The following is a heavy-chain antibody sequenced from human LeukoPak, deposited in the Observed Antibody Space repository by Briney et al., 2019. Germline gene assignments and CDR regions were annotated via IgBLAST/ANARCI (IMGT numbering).Heavy chain of an antibody. CDR2: IRTDGTI. D-gene: IGHD2/OR15-2a*01. CDR1: GFPFSNYV. J-gene: IGHJ3*02. Sequence: GGSLRLSCAASGFPFSNYVMNWVRKAPGKGLEWVSHIRTDGTITYADSVKGRFTISRDDAKTSVYLQMNSLRDEDTAIYYCARDNIWAFDIWGQGTMVTVAS. CDR3: ARDNIWAFDI. V-gene: IGHV3-69-1*01.